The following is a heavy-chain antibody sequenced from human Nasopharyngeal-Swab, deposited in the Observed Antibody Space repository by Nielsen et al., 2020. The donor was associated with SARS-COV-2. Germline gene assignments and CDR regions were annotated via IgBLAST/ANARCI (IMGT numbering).Heavy chain of an antibody. CDR2: VTSSGSST. J-gene: IGHJ4*02. D-gene: IGHD3-9*01. CDR1: GGSISSSSYY. V-gene: IGHV3-23*01. Sequence: ETLSLTCTVSGGSISSSSYYWGWIRQPPGKGLEWVSTVTSSGSSTYYADSVKGRFTISRDNSKNTLYLQMGSLRAEDTAVYYCALPTWALRSFDLLLHFWGQGTVVTVSS. CDR3: ALPTWALRSFDLLLHF.